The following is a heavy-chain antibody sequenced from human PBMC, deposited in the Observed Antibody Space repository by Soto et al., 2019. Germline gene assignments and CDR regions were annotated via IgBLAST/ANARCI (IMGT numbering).Heavy chain of an antibody. V-gene: IGHV1-69*13. J-gene: IGHJ6*04. D-gene: IGHD5-12*01. CDR3: ARGRGYSGDDHYYSLDMDV. CDR2: SIPIFGTA. CDR1: GGTFNNYP. Sequence: SVKVSCKASGGTFNNYPITWVRQAPGQGLEWMGGSIPIFGTANYAQKFQGRVTISVDESTSTAYMELSSLRSEDTAVYYCARGRGYSGDDHYYSLDMDVWGKGITVTVSS.